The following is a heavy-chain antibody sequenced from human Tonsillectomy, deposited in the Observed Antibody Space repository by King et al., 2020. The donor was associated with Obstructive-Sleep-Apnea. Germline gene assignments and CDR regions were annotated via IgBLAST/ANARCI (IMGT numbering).Heavy chain of an antibody. V-gene: IGHV4-61*01. CDR2: IYYGGST. CDR1: GGSVSSGRYY. J-gene: IGHJ4*02. Sequence: VQLQESGPGLVKPSETLSLTCTVSGGSVSSGRYYWSWIRQPPGKGLEWIGYIYYGGSTNYNPSLMSRVTISVDTYKNQFSLKLSSVTAADTAVYYCARTSAAYYYDSSGYYSHFDYWGQGTLVTVSS. D-gene: IGHD3-22*01. CDR3: ARTSAAYYYDSSGYYSHFDY.